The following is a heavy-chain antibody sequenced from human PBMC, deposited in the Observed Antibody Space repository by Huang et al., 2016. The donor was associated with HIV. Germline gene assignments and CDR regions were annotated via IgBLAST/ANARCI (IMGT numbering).Heavy chain of an antibody. D-gene: IGHD3-10*01. CDR3: ARGFGINYNHEAFDV. V-gene: IGHV1-8*01. CDR1: GYTFTNYD. J-gene: IGHJ3*01. Sequence: QIQLAQSGAEVKKPGASVKVSCKASGYTFTNYDINWVRQASGQGLEWMGWMNPKSGNVGYTKKFQGRGAIFRKSSINTSYLEVTSLTSEDTAVYYCARGFGINYNHEAFDVWGQGTMVTVSS. CDR2: MNPKSGNV.